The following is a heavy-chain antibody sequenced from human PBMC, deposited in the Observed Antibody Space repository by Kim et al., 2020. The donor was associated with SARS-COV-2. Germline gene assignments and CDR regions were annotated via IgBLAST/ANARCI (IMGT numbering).Heavy chain of an antibody. V-gene: IGHV5-10-1*01. D-gene: IGHD3-10*01. J-gene: IGHJ4*02. CDR2: IDPSDSYT. CDR3: ARNGTYGSGSFLSNYYFDS. CDR1: GYSFTSYW. Sequence: GESLKISCKGSGYSFTSYWISWVRQMPGKGLEWMGRIDPSDSYTNYSPSFQGPVTISADKSISTAYLQWSSLKASDTAMYYCARNGTYGSGSFLSNYYFDSWGQRTLVTVSS.